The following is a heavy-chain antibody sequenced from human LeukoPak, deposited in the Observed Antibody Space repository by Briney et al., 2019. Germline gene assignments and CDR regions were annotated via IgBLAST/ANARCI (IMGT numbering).Heavy chain of an antibody. D-gene: IGHD3-3*01. CDR3: ASCGEYYAFWSGYYYDAFDI. Sequence: GGSLRLSCAASAFTFSSYAMSWLRQAPGKGLEWVSAISGSGGSTYYADSVKGRFTISRDNSKNTLYLQMNSLRAEDTAVYYCASCGEYYAFWSGYYYDAFDIWGQGTMVTVSS. CDR2: ISGSGGST. V-gene: IGHV3-23*01. J-gene: IGHJ3*02. CDR1: AFTFSSYA.